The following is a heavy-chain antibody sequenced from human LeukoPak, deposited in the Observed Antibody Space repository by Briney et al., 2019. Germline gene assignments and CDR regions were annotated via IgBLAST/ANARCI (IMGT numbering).Heavy chain of an antibody. J-gene: IGHJ3*02. CDR1: GGSTSSYY. CDR2: IYYSGST. V-gene: IGHV4-59*01. Sequence: SETLSLTCTVSGGSTSSYYWSWIRQPPGKGLEWIGYIYYSGSTNYNPSLKSRVTISVGTSKNQFSLKLSSVTAADTAVYYCARALPGDAFDIWGQGTMVTVSS. CDR3: ARALPGDAFDI.